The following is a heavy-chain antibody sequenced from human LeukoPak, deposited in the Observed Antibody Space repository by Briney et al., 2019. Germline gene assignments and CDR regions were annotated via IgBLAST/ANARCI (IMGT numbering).Heavy chain of an antibody. CDR2: IYPGDSDT. CDR3: ARSRDGYNYYYFDY. J-gene: IGHJ4*02. CDR1: GYTFSSYW. D-gene: IGHD5-24*01. V-gene: IGHV5-51*01. Sequence: PGESLKISCKGSGYTFSSYWIGWVRQMPGKGLEWMGIIYPGDSDTRYSPSFQGQVTISADKSISTAYLQWNSLKASDTAMYYCARSRDGYNYYYFDYWGQGTLVTVSS.